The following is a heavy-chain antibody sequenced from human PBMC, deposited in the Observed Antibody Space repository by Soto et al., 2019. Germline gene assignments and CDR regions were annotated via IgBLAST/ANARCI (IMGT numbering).Heavy chain of an antibody. CDR2: ISAYNANA. J-gene: IGHJ4*02. V-gene: IGHV1-18*01. Sequence: QIQLLQSGAEVKKPGASVKVTCKASGYTFRNFGISWVRQAPGQGLEWMGWISAYNANANYAQKFQGRLTMTADTSKSTANRELRTLRSDDTAVYSCAKENTYFDSWGRGTLVPVSS. CDR3: AKENTYFDS. CDR1: GYTFRNFG.